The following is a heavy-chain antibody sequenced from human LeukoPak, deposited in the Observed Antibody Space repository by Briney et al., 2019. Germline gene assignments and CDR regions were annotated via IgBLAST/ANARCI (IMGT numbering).Heavy chain of an antibody. J-gene: IGHJ5*02. CDR1: GYSFTSYW. CDR2: VYPGDSDT. CDR3: ARDSSGYIHWFDP. Sequence: GAPLKISCKGSGYSFTSYWIGWVRQTPGEGLEWTGIVYPGDSDTRYSPSFQGQVTISADKSISTAYLQWSSLKASDTAMYYCARDSSGYIHWFDPWGQGTLVTVSS. D-gene: IGHD3-22*01. V-gene: IGHV5-51*01.